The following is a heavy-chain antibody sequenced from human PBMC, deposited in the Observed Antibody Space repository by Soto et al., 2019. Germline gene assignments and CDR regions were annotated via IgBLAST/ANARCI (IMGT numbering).Heavy chain of an antibody. V-gene: IGHV3-21*01. Sequence: GGSLRLSCAASGFTFTRYSMNWVRQAPGKGLEWVPSISSTTNYIYYADSMKCRFTVSRDNAKNSVYLEMNSLSAEDTAVYYCARESEDLTSNLDYWGQGTLVTVSS. CDR3: ARESEDLTSNLDY. CDR2: ISSTTNYI. CDR1: GFTFTRYS. J-gene: IGHJ4*02.